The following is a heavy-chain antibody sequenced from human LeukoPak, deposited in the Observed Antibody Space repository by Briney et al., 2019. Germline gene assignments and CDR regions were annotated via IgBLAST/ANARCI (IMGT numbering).Heavy chain of an antibody. CDR2: IRQDGSDK. Sequence: GGSLRLSCATSGFTFSTYWMGWVRQAPGKGLEWVAHIRQDGSDKYYVDSVKGRFTISRDNAKSSLYLQMNSLRAEDTAVYYCARRPRGDGYNFDSWGQGTLVTVSS. V-gene: IGHV3-7*01. J-gene: IGHJ4*02. CDR1: GFTFSTYW. CDR3: ARRPRGDGYNFDS. D-gene: IGHD5-12*01.